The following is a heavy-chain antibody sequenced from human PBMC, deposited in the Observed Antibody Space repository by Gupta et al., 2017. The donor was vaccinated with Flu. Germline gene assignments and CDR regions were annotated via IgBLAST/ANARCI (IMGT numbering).Heavy chain of an antibody. CDR3: ARGLIGGYCSGGSCYLSFVAVGMDV. V-gene: IGHV4-34*01. Sequence: PPGKGLEWIGEINHSGSTNYNPSLKSRVTISVDTSKNQFSLKLSSVTAADTAVYYCARGLIGGYCSGGSCYLSFVAVGMDVWGQGTTVTVSS. D-gene: IGHD2-15*01. J-gene: IGHJ6*02. CDR2: INHSGST.